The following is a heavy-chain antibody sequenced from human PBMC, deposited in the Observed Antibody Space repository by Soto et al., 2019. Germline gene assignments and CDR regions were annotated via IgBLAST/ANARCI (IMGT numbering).Heavy chain of an antibody. CDR1: GASISSGGYY. Sequence: SETLSLSCTVSGASISSGGYYWGWIRQHPGKGLEWIGFIYYIGTSYYNPSLESRITLSVDTSKNHFSLNLTSVTAADTAVYYCARDRLPGIVVAGTQNAMDVWGQGTTVT. D-gene: IGHD6-19*01. J-gene: IGHJ6*02. V-gene: IGHV4-31*03. CDR2: IYYIGTS. CDR3: ARDRLPGIVVAGTQNAMDV.